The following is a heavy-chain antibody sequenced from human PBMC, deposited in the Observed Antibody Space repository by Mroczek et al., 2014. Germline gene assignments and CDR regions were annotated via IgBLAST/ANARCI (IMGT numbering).Heavy chain of an antibody. CDR1: GFTFSSYA. CDR2: ISYDGSNK. CDR3: AKSRYRIAAAGTPVDY. V-gene: IGHV3-30-3*02. D-gene: IGHD6-13*01. J-gene: IGHJ4*03. Sequence: QVQLVESGGGVIQPGRSLRLSCAASGFTFSSYAMHWVXQAPGKGLEWVAVISYDGSNKYYADSVKGRFTISRDNSKNTLYLQMNSLRAEDTAVYYCAKSRYRIAAAGTPVDYWGPGNPWSPSPQ.